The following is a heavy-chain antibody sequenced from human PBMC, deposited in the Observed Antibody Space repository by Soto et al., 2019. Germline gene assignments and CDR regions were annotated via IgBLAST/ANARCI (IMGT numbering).Heavy chain of an antibody. D-gene: IGHD6-13*01. CDR1: GFTFSSYG. Sequence: GGSLRLSXAASGFTFSSYGMHWVRQAPGKGLEWVAVIWYDGTNKYYADSVKGRFTISRDNSKNTLYLHMNSLRAEDTAVYYCARELHSSTWPNFDFWGQGALVTVSS. V-gene: IGHV3-33*01. CDR3: ARELHSSTWPNFDF. CDR2: IWYDGTNK. J-gene: IGHJ4*02.